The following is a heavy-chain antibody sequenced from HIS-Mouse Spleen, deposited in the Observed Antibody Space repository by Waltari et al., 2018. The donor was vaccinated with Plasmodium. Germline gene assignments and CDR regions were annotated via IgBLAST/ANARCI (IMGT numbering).Heavy chain of an antibody. CDR3: ARDRMWELNY. D-gene: IGHD1-26*01. CDR2: INPSGGST. CDR1: GYSFTSHS. J-gene: IGHJ4*02. V-gene: IGHV1-46*03. Sequence: QVQLVQSGAEVKKPGASVKFSCKASGYSFTSHSLHWVRQAPGPGLEWMGIINPSGGSTSYAQKFQGRVTMTRDTSTSTVYMELSSLRSEDTAVYYCARDRMWELNYWGQGTLVTVSS.